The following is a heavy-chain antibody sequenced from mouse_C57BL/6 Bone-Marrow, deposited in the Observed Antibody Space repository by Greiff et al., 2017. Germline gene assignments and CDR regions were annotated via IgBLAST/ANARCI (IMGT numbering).Heavy chain of an antibody. CDR1: GFTFSSYA. J-gene: IGHJ2*01. CDR2: ISDGGSYT. D-gene: IGHD2-4*01. CDR3: ARGSYDYDEGFDY. V-gene: IGHV5-4*01. Sequence: VQLKESGGGLVKPGGSLKLSCAASGFTFSSYAMSWVRQTPEKRLEWVATISDGGSYTYYPDNVKGRFTISRDNAKNNLYLQMSHLKSEDTAMYYWARGSYDYDEGFDYWGQGTTLTVSS.